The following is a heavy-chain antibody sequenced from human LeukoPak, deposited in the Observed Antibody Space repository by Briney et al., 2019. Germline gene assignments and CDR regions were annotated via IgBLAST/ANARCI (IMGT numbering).Heavy chain of an antibody. CDR2: IYHSGST. J-gene: IGHJ6*02. CDR3: ARARGDYEPLYYYYGMDV. V-gene: IGHV4-59*12. CDR1: GGSINSYY. Sequence: SETLSLTCTVSGGSINSYYWSWIRQPPGKGLEWIGEIYHSGSTNYNPSLKSRVTISVDKSKNQFSLKLSSVTAADTAVYYCARARGDYEPLYYYYGMDVWGQGTTVTVSS. D-gene: IGHD4-17*01.